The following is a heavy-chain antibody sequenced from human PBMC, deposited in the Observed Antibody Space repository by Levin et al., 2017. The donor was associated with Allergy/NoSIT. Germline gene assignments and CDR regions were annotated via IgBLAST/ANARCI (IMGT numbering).Heavy chain of an antibody. CDR1: GFTFSSYA. J-gene: IGHJ4*02. D-gene: IGHD3-10*01. Sequence: GGSLRLSCAASGFTFSSYAMHWVRQAPGKGLEWVAVISYDGSNKYYADSVKGRFTISRDNSKNTLYLQMNSLRAEDTAVYYCARDGSSQGNDFLYYFDYWGQGTLVTVSS. CDR3: ARDGSSQGNDFLYYFDY. CDR2: ISYDGSNK. V-gene: IGHV3-30*04.